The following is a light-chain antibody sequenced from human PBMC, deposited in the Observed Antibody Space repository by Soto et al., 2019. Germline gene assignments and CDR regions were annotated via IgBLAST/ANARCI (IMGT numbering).Light chain of an antibody. CDR2: DAS. CDR1: QNINNY. V-gene: IGKV1-33*01. CDR3: QQYENLPT. J-gene: IGKJ5*01. Sequence: DIPVTQSPSSLSASVGARVTITCQASQNINNYLNWYQQKPGRAPKLLIYDASNLEAGVPSRLRGSGSGTDFTFTISRLQPEDTATYYCQQYENLPTFGQGTRLEIK.